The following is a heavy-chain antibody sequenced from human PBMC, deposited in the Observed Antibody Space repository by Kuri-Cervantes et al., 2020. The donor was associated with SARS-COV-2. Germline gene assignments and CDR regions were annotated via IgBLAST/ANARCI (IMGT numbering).Heavy chain of an antibody. J-gene: IGHJ4*02. D-gene: IGHD3-22*01. CDR1: GASISTYY. CDR2: IYYSGST. Sequence: SETLSLTCTVSGASISTYYWSWIRQPPGKGLEWIGYIYYSGSTNYNPSLKSRVTISVDTSKNQFSLKLSSVTAADTAVYYCARSDSSGYSKYYFDYWGQGTLVTVSS. CDR3: ARSDSSGYSKYYFDY. V-gene: IGHV4-59*08.